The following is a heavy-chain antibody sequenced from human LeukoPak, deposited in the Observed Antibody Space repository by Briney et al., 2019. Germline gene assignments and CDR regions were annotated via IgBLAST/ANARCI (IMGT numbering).Heavy chain of an antibody. D-gene: IGHD6-13*01. J-gene: IGHJ4*02. CDR1: GYTFASYY. V-gene: IGHV1-46*01. Sequence: ASVKVSCKASGYTFASYYMHWVRQAPGQGLEWMGIINPSGGSTSYAQKFQGRVTMTRDTSTSTVYMELSSLRSEDTAVYYCARDRGIAAAGTLFDYWGQGTLVTVSS. CDR3: ARDRGIAAAGTLFDY. CDR2: INPSGGST.